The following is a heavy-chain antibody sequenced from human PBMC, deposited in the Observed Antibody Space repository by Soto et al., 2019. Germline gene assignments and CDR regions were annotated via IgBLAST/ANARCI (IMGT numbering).Heavy chain of an antibody. CDR3: AKSQGYNLNDFNY. D-gene: IGHD1-20*01. CDR2: ISSRGGST. CDR1: GFTFTGYA. V-gene: IGHV3-23*01. Sequence: EVQLLESGGGLVQPGGSLRLSCVGSGFTFTGYAMNWVRQAPGKGREWVSAISSRGGSTFYADSVKGRFTISRDNSKNTLYLQINSLRAEDTAVYYCAKSQGYNLNDFNYWGQGTLVTVSS. J-gene: IGHJ4*02.